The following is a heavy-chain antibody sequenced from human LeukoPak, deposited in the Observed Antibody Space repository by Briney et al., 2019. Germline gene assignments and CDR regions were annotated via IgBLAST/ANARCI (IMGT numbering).Heavy chain of an antibody. Sequence: SETLSLTCTVSGGSISSYYWSWIRQPPGKGLEWIGYIYYSGSPNYNPSLKSRVTISVDTSKNQFSLKLSSVTAADTAVYYCARDRPYDFWSGYYSNWFDPWGQGTLVTVSS. CDR1: GGSISSYY. D-gene: IGHD3-3*01. CDR2: IYYSGSP. CDR3: ARDRPYDFWSGYYSNWFDP. J-gene: IGHJ5*02. V-gene: IGHV4-59*01.